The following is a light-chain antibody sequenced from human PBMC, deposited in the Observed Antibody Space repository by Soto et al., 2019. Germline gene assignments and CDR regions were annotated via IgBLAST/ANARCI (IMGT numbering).Light chain of an antibody. CDR2: GAS. V-gene: IGKV3-20*01. CDR1: QSVSRSY. J-gene: IGKJ3*01. Sequence: EIVLTQSPGTLSLSPGERATLSCRASQSVSRSYLAWYQQKPGQAPRLLIHGASSRATGTPDRFSGRGSGTDFTLPISRLEPEDFALYYCQQYGRSPFTFGPGTKVDI. CDR3: QQYGRSPFT.